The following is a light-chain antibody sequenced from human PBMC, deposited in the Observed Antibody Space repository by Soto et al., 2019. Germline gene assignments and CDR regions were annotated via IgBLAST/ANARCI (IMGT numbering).Light chain of an antibody. CDR3: QQYNNWPPNT. CDR1: QSISTY. Sequence: EIVMTQSPATLSVSPGERATLSCRASQSISTYLAWYRQKPGQAPRLLIYGASPRATGIPARFSGSGSGTEFTLTISSLQSEDFAVYYCQQYNNWPPNTFGQGTRLEI. CDR2: GAS. V-gene: IGKV3-15*01. J-gene: IGKJ5*01.